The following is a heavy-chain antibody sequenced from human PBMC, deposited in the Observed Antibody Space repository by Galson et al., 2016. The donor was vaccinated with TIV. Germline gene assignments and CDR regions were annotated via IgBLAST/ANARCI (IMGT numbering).Heavy chain of an antibody. CDR1: GFTFSNYW. CDR2: IKHDESEI. V-gene: IGHV3-7*01. Sequence: SLRLSCAASGFTFSNYWMSWVRQAPGKGLEWVANIKHDESEIYYVGSVKGRFSIFRDNAKNSLYLQMGSLRAEDTAVYYCAREKMSGSQFGANFDYWGPGSLVTVSS. CDR3: AREKMSGSQFGANFDY. J-gene: IGHJ4*02. D-gene: IGHD1-26*01.